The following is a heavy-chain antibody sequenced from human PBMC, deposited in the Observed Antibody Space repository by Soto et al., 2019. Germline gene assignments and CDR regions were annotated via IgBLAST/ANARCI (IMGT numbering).Heavy chain of an antibody. V-gene: IGHV4-4*07. CDR2: LNNCRNT. CDR3: RRETGATCDYQDT. D-gene: IGHD4-17*01. Sequence: SETLSLTCPVSGGSVSSYRASWIRHRAGKGLEWIGRLNNCRNTHSNPSLKSRVTVSVDTPRNQFFLTLRSVTAADCALYHSRRETGATCDYQDTWGQGTPVTVSS. CDR1: GGSVSSYR. J-gene: IGHJ5*02.